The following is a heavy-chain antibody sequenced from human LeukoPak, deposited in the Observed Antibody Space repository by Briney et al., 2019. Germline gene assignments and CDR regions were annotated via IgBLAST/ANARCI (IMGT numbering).Heavy chain of an antibody. D-gene: IGHD4-17*01. J-gene: IGHJ5*02. Sequence: GGSLRLSCAASGFTFSNYNMNWVRQAPGKGLEWVSYISSGGITIYYADSVKGRFTISRDNAKNSLYLQMNSLRAEDTAVYYCARDRDYGDYATFGPWGQGTLVTVSS. CDR1: GFTFSNYN. CDR2: ISSGGITI. CDR3: ARDRDYGDYATFGP. V-gene: IGHV3-48*03.